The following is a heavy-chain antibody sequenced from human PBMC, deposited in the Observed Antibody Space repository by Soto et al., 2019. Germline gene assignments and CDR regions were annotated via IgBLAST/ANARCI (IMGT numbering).Heavy chain of an antibody. CDR3: VRALTPSRGYSHGQRFDY. D-gene: IGHD5-18*01. CDR1: GGSISSGGYY. Sequence: SEPLSLTCTVSGGSISSGGYYWSWIRQPPGKGLEWIGYIYYSGSTYYNPSLKSRVTISVDTSKNQFSLKLSSVSAADTAVYYCVRALTPSRGYSHGQRFDYWGQGTLVTV. J-gene: IGHJ4*02. CDR2: IYYSGST. V-gene: IGHV4-30-4*01.